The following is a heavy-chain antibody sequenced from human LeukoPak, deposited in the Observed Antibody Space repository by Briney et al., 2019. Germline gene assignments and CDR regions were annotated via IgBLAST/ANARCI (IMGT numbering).Heavy chain of an antibody. CDR1: GFTFSSYW. Sequence: PGGSLRLSCAASGFTFSSYWMSWVRQAPGKGLEWVANIKQDGSEKYYVDSVKGRFTISRDNAKNSLYLQMNSLRAEDTALYYCAKDIGSTTHYYFDYWGQGTLVTVSS. V-gene: IGHV3-7*03. CDR3: AKDIGSTTHYYFDY. J-gene: IGHJ4*02. D-gene: IGHD1-26*01. CDR2: IKQDGSEK.